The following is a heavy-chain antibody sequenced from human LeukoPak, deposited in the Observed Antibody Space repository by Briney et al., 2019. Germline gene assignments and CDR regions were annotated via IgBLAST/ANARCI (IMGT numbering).Heavy chain of an antibody. CDR1: GGSFSGYY. CDR3: ASTDDYSNYVDY. Sequence: PSETLSLTCAVYGGSFSGYYWSWIRQPPGKGLEWIGEINHSGSTNYNPSLKSRVTISVDTSKNQFSLKLSFVTAADTAVYYCASTDDYSNYVDYWGQGTLVTVSS. CDR2: INHSGST. J-gene: IGHJ4*02. V-gene: IGHV4-34*01. D-gene: IGHD4-11*01.